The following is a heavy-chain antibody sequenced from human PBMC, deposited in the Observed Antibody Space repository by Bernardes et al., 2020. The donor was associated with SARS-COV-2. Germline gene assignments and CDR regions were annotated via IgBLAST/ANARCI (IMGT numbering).Heavy chain of an antibody. V-gene: IGHV3-30-3*01. J-gene: IGHJ6*02. Sequence: GGSLRLSCAASGFTFSSYAMHWVRQAPGKGLEWVAVISYDGSKKYYADSVKGRFTISRDNSKNTLYLQMNSLGAEDTAVYYCAREILPVYGMDVWGQGTTVTVSS. CDR2: ISYDGSKK. CDR3: AREILPVYGMDV. D-gene: IGHD2-15*01. CDR1: GFTFSSYA.